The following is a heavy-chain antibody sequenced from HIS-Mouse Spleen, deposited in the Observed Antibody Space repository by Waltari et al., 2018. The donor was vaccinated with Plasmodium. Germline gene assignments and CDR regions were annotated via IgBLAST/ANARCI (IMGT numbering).Heavy chain of an antibody. Sequence: EVQLVESGGGLVQPGGSLRLSCAASGFTFSRYWIHWGRQAPGKGLVGAVGIKSEGRSTSYADSVKGRFTISRDNAKNTLYLEMNSLRAEDTAVYYCARDMTDAFDIWGQGTLVTVSS. CDR2: IKSEGRST. CDR3: ARDMTDAFDI. V-gene: IGHV3-74*01. CDR1: GFTFSRYW. J-gene: IGHJ3*02.